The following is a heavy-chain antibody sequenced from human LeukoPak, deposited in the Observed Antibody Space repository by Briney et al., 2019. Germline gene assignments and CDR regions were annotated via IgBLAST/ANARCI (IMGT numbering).Heavy chain of an antibody. Sequence: PGRSLRLSCAASGFTFSHYAIHWVRQAPGKGLEWVAFIRYDGSNKYYADSVKGRFTISRDNSKNTLYLQMNSLRAEDTAVYYCARDRHSSSSWRHHYYYYMDVWGKRTTVTVSS. CDR1: GFTFSHYA. CDR2: IRYDGSNK. J-gene: IGHJ6*03. V-gene: IGHV3-30*04. D-gene: IGHD6-6*01. CDR3: ARDRHSSSSWRHHYYYYMDV.